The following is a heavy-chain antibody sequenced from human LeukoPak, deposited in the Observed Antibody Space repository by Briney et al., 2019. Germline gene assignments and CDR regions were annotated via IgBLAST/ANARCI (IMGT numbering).Heavy chain of an antibody. J-gene: IGHJ4*02. Sequence: PGRSLRLSCAASGLTFSSYAMHWVRQAPGKGLEWVAVISYDGSNKYYADSVKGRFTISRDNSKNTLYLQMNSLRAEDTAVYYCARGPSSSWYYFDYWGQGTLVTVSS. CDR2: ISYDGSNK. V-gene: IGHV3-30-3*01. D-gene: IGHD6-13*01. CDR1: GLTFSSYA. CDR3: ARGPSSSWYYFDY.